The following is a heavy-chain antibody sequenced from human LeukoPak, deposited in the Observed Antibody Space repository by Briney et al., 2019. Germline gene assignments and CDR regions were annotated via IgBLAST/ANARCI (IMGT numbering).Heavy chain of an antibody. D-gene: IGHD2-15*01. V-gene: IGHV4-34*01. CDR2: INHSGST. CDR3: ASSGETGVVVAATSLVY. Sequence: SETLSLTCAVYGGSFSGYYWSWIRQPPGKGLEWIGEINHSGSTNYNPSLKSRVTISVDTSKNQFSLKLSFVTAADTAVYYCASSGETGVVVAATSLVYWGQGTLVTVSS. CDR1: GGSFSGYY. J-gene: IGHJ4*02.